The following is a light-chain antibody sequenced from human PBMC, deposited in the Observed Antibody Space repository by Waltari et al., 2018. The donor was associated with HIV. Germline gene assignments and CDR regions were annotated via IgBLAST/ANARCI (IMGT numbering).Light chain of an antibody. CDR3: QQYHDWPPWT. Sequence: EIVLTQSPVTLSVSLGQRATLSCRASQRIATNLAWYQQRPGQGPRLLIYGASTRATGIPARFTGSGSGTDFTLTISILQSKDSAVYYCQQYHDWPPWTFGQGTKVEIK. CDR2: GAS. V-gene: IGKV3-15*01. CDR1: QRIATN. J-gene: IGKJ1*01.